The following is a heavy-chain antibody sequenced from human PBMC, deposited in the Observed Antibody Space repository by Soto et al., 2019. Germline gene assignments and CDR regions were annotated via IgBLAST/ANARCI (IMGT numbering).Heavy chain of an antibody. D-gene: IGHD5-12*01. Sequence: GEALKISWQTSGYVFSTSWIALGRQGPGKGLEGGGIFYAGDSETRYSPSLRGQLTFSDDTSTNTAVLQWSSLQASDSGIYYCGTNVDNRGAPCYLDSWGQGTQVTVSS. V-gene: IGHV5-51*01. CDR2: FYAGDSET. J-gene: IGHJ4*02. CDR3: GTNVDNRGAPCYLDS. CDR1: GYVFSTSW.